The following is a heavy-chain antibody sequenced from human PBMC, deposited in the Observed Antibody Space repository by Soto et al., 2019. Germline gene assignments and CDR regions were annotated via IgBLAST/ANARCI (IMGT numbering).Heavy chain of an antibody. CDR3: AHTLDTYDILTGYYNVIGWFDP. V-gene: IGHV2-5*02. D-gene: IGHD3-9*01. CDR1: GFSLSTSGVG. Sequence: QITLKESGPTLVKPTQPLTLTCTFSGFSLSTSGVGVGWIRQPPGKALEWLALIYWDDDKRYSPSLKSRLTITKDSSKNQVVLTMTNMDPVDTATYYCAHTLDTYDILTGYYNVIGWFDPWGQGTLVTVSS. J-gene: IGHJ5*02. CDR2: IYWDDDK.